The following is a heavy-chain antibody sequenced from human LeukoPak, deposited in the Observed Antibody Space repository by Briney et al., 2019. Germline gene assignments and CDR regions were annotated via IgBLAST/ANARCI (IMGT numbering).Heavy chain of an antibody. V-gene: IGHV3-7*01. Sequence: GGSLRLSCAASGFNFSRYWMSWVRQAPGNRLKWVANIKQDGSEKYYVDSVKGRFTISRDNAKNSLYLQMNSLRAEDTAVYYCARDEGRQGEDFDFWGQGTLVTVSS. CDR3: ARDEGRQGEDFDF. J-gene: IGHJ4*02. CDR1: GFNFSRYW. CDR2: IKQDGSEK.